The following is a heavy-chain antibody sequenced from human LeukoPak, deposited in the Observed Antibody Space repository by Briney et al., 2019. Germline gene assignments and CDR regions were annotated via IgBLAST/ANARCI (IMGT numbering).Heavy chain of an antibody. V-gene: IGHV3-74*01. CDR3: AKIYCSGGACYSDAFDL. CDR2: INTDGTIR. CDR1: GFSSISYW. D-gene: IGHD2-15*01. J-gene: IGHJ3*01. Sequence: PGGSLRLSCAASGFSSISYWLHWVRQLPGRGLVWVALINTDGTIRRYADSVKGRFTISRDNAKNTLYLQMNSLRAEDTAVYYYAKIYCSGGACYSDAFDLWGQGTMVTVSS.